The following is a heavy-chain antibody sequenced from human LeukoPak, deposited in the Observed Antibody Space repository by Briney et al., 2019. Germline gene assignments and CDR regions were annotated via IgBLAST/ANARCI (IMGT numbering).Heavy chain of an antibody. J-gene: IGHJ4*02. V-gene: IGHV4-61*02. D-gene: IGHD3-22*01. Sequence: TLSLTCTVSGGSISSGSYYWSWIRQPAGKGLEWIGRIYTSGSTNYNPSLESRVAISVDTSKNQFSLKLNSVTAADTAVYYCARERTYYYDSSGYCDYWGQGTLVTVSS. CDR2: IYTSGST. CDR1: GGSISSGSYY. CDR3: ARERTYYYDSSGYCDY.